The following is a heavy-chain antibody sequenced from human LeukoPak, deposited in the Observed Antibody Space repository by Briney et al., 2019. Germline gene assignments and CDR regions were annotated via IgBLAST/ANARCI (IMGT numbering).Heavy chain of an antibody. Sequence: GGSLRLSCAASGFTFSSYGMHWVRQAPGKGLEWVAVIWYDGSNKYYADSVKGRFTISRDNSKNTLYLRMNSLRAEDTAVYYCARDESAGSSWPDYWGQGTLVTVSS. V-gene: IGHV3-33*01. CDR2: IWYDGSNK. CDR3: ARDESAGSSWPDY. CDR1: GFTFSSYG. D-gene: IGHD6-13*01. J-gene: IGHJ4*02.